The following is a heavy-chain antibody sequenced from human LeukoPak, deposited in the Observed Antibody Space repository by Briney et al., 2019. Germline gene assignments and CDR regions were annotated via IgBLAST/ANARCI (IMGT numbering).Heavy chain of an antibody. Sequence: ASVKVSCKASGYTFTGYYMHWVRQAPGRGLEWMGGINPNSGGTNYAQKFQGRVTMTRDTSISTAYMELSSLRSEDTAVYYCARSPLYDYVWGSYRPELWFDPWGQGTLVTVSS. CDR3: ARSPLYDYVWGSYRPELWFDP. J-gene: IGHJ5*02. CDR1: GYTFTGYY. D-gene: IGHD3-16*02. V-gene: IGHV1-2*02. CDR2: INPNSGGT.